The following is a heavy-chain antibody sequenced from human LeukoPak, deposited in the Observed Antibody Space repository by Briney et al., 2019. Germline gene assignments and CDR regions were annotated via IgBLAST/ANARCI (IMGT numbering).Heavy chain of an antibody. CDR3: ARDYDYVWGTYRYTRAFDY. D-gene: IGHD3-16*02. CDR1: GYTFTSFG. CDR2: ISAYNGNT. J-gene: IGHJ4*02. Sequence: ASVKVSCTASGYTFTSFGISWVRQAPGQGLGWMGWISAYNGNTNNAQKFQGRVTMATDTSTSTAYMELRSLRSDDTAVYYCARDYDYVWGTYRYTRAFDYWGQGTLVTVSS. V-gene: IGHV1-18*04.